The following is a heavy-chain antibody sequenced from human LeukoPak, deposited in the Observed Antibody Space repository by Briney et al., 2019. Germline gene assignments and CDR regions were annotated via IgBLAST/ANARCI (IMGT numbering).Heavy chain of an antibody. CDR1: GGTFSSNA. Sequence: GASVRVSCKASGGTFSSNAISWVRQAPGQGLEWMGGTIPIFGTANYAPKFQGRVTITADESTSTAYMELSSLRSEDTAVYYCARGGGQIPPKTTIDAFDIWGQGTMVIVSS. V-gene: IGHV1-69*13. CDR3: ARGGGQIPPKTTIDAFDI. CDR2: TIPIFGTA. D-gene: IGHD1-14*01. J-gene: IGHJ3*02.